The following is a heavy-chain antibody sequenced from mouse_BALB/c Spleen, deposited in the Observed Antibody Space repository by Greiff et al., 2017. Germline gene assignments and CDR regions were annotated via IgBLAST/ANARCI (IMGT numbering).Heavy chain of an antibody. V-gene: IGHV5-6-5*01. CDR2: ISSGGST. CDR3: ARGSMITKETYAMDY. D-gene: IGHD2-4*01. CDR1: GFTFSSYA. J-gene: IGHJ4*01. Sequence: EVKLQESGGGLVKPGGSLKLSCAASGFTFSSYAMSWVRQTPEKRLEWVASISSGGSTYYPDSVKGRFTISRDNARNILYLQMSSLRSEDTAMYYCARGSMITKETYAMDYWGQGTSVTVSS.